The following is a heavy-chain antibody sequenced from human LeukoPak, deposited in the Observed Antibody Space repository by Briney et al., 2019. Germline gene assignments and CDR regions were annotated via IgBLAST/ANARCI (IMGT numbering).Heavy chain of an antibody. Sequence: GGSLRLSCAASGFTFSSYAMHWVRQAPGKGLEWVAFIRYDGSNKYYADSVKGRFTISRDNSKNTLYLQMNSLRAEDTAVYYCAKDGTYYYGSGSYYGFPNYFDYWGQGTLVTVSS. CDR1: GFTFSSYA. V-gene: IGHV3-30*02. J-gene: IGHJ4*02. CDR3: AKDGTYYYGSGSYYGFPNYFDY. D-gene: IGHD3-10*01. CDR2: IRYDGSNK.